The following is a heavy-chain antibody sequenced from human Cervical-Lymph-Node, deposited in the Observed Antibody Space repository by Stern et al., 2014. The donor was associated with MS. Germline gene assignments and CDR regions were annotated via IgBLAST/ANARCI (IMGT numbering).Heavy chain of an antibody. D-gene: IGHD1-1*01. V-gene: IGHV5-51*03. J-gene: IGHJ6*02. CDR3: ARPPPRRKWDDPNYGMDV. Sequence: EVQLVESGAEVKKPGESLKISCKGSGYTFTNNWIAWVRQMPGKGLEWMGIIYPDDSDIRYSPSLQGQVTISADKSISTAYRQGSGLKPADSAVYYWARPPPRRKWDDPNYGMDVWGQGTTVTVSS. CDR1: GYTFTNNW. CDR2: IYPDDSDI.